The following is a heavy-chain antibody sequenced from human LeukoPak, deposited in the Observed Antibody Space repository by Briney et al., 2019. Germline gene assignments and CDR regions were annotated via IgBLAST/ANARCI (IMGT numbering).Heavy chain of an antibody. CDR2: IIPIFGTA. CDR3: ARVSPESYRSSWYFDY. V-gene: IGHV1-69*06. D-gene: IGHD6-13*01. J-gene: IGHJ4*02. Sequence: SVKVSCKASGGTFSSYAISWVRQAPGQGLEWMGGIIPIFGTANYAQKFQGRVTITADKSTSTAYMELSSLRSEATAVYYCARVSPESYRSSWYFDYWGQGNLVTVSS. CDR1: GGTFSSYA.